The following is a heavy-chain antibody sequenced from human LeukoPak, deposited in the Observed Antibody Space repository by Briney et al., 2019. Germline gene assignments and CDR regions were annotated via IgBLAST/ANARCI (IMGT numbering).Heavy chain of an antibody. D-gene: IGHD3-9*01. CDR2: LRYDGSNK. CDR3: ARDDPHYDILTGYYPIDY. J-gene: IGHJ4*02. Sequence: GGSLRLSCAASGFTFIRNGMHWVRQAPGKGLEWVAFLRYDGSNKYYADSVMGRFTISRDNSKDTLYLQMNSLRTEDMAVYYCARDDPHYDILTGYYPIDYWGQGTLATVSS. V-gene: IGHV3-30*02. CDR1: GFTFIRNG.